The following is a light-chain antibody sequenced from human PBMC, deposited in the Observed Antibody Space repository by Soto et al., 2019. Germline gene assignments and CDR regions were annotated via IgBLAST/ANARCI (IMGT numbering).Light chain of an antibody. V-gene: IGKV1-9*01. Sequence: DIQLTQSPSFLSASVGDRVTITCRASQDIRSYLAWYQQKPGKAPKLLIYAASTLQSGVPSRFSGSGFGTDFTLTITPLHPEDFATYYCQQLNSYPYTFGQGTRLEIE. CDR1: QDIRSY. J-gene: IGKJ5*01. CDR3: QQLNSYPYT. CDR2: AAS.